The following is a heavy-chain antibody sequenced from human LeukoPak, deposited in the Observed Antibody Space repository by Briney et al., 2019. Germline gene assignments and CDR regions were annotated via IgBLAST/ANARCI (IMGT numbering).Heavy chain of an antibody. CDR1: GGTFSSYA. CDR3: AKVAVAGRGGWFDP. J-gene: IGHJ5*02. CDR2: IIPIFGTA. Sequence: GSSVKVSCKASGGTFSSYAISWVRQAPGQGLEWMGGIIPIFGTANYAQKFQGRVTITADESTSTAYMELSSLRSEDTAVYYCAKVAVAGRGGWFDPWGQGTLVTVSS. V-gene: IGHV1-69*01. D-gene: IGHD6-19*01.